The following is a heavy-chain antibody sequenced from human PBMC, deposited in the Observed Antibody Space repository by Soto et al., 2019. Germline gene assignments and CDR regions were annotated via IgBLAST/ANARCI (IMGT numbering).Heavy chain of an antibody. CDR1: GFTFSSYA. Sequence: EVQLLESWGGLVQPGGSLRLSCAASGFTFSSYAMSWVRQAPGKGLEWVSAISGSGGSTYYADSVKGRFTISRDNSKNTLYLQMNSLRAEDTAVYYCAKARFRDSSMFLLDYWGQGTLVTVSS. V-gene: IGHV3-23*01. CDR3: AKARFRDSSMFLLDY. CDR2: ISGSGGST. D-gene: IGHD6-19*01. J-gene: IGHJ4*02.